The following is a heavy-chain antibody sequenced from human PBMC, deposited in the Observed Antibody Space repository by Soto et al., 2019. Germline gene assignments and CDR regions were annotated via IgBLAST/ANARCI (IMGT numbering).Heavy chain of an antibody. V-gene: IGHV3-30*18. D-gene: IGHD5-18*01. Sequence: QVQLVESGGAVVQPGKSLRLSCAASGFTFSTYGMYWVRQAPGKGLEWVAAISYDGSNKYHADSVKGRFTISRDNSKNTLYLQMYSLRVEDTAVYYCAKDIVRYTYGACDYWGQGALVTVSS. CDR1: GFTFSTYG. J-gene: IGHJ4*02. CDR2: ISYDGSNK. CDR3: AKDIVRYTYGACDY.